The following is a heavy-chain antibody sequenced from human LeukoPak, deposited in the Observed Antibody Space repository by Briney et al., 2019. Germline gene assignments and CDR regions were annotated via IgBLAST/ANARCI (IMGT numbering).Heavy chain of an antibody. CDR3: ARGRAYDYVSSPPGAFADY. J-gene: IGHJ4*02. Sequence: SETLSLTCTVSGVSISSGGYYWSWIRQHPGKGLEWIGHINYSGNTYYSPSLQSRGTISLDRSKNQFSPKLSSVTAADTAVYYCARGRAYDYVSSPPGAFADYWGQGALVTVTS. D-gene: IGHD3-22*01. CDR1: GVSISSGGYY. V-gene: IGHV4-31*03. CDR2: INYSGNT.